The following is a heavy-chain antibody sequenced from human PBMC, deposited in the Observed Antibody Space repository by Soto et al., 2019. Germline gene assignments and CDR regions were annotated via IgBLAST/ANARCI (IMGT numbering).Heavy chain of an antibody. CDR1: GYSFTSYW. Sequence: PGESLKISCKGSGYSFTSYWISWVRQMPGKGLEWMGRIDPSDSYTNHSPSFQGHVTISADKSISTAYLQWSSLKASDTAMYYCARQGDCSSTSCYTGYYYYYGMDVWGQGTTVTVSS. CDR3: ARQGDCSSTSCYTGYYYYYGMDV. V-gene: IGHV5-10-1*01. CDR2: IDPSDSYT. D-gene: IGHD2-2*02. J-gene: IGHJ6*02.